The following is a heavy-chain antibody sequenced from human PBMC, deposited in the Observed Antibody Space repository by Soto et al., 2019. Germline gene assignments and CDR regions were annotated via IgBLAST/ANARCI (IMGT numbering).Heavy chain of an antibody. CDR2: ISAHNGNI. J-gene: IGHJ4*02. V-gene: IGHV1-18*01. CDR3: ARGRYGDY. CDR1: GYAFTTYG. Sequence: QVHLVQSGAEVKKPGASVKVSCKGSGYAFTTYGITWVRQAPGQGLEWMGWISAHNGNINYAQKLQGRVTVTRDTSTSTAYMELRSLISDDTAVYYCARGRYGDYWGQGALVTVSS. D-gene: IGHD1-1*01.